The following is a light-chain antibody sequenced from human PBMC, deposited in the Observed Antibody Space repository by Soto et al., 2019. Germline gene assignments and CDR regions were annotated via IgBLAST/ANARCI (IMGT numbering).Light chain of an antibody. CDR2: DVS. CDR3: SSYTSSSTYV. Sequence: QSVLTQPASVSGSPGQSITISCTGTSSDVGGYNYVSWYQQHPGKAHKLMIYDVSNRPSGVSNRFSGSKSGNTASLTIYGFQAEDEADYYCSSYTSSSTYVFGTGTKVTVL. V-gene: IGLV2-14*01. CDR1: SSDVGGYNY. J-gene: IGLJ1*01.